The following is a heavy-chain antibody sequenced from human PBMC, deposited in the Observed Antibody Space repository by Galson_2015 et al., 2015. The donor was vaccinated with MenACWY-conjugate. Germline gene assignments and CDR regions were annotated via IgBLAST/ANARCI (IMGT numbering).Heavy chain of an antibody. CDR3: ATAGSYRFDY. J-gene: IGHJ4*02. CDR2: IDPDGSTT. CDR1: GFTFSTYW. D-gene: IGHD1-26*01. V-gene: IGHV3-74*01. Sequence: SPRLSCAPSGFTFSTYWMHWVRQAPGKGLEWVSRIDPDGSTTDYAESMKGRFTISRDNAKNTLFLQIHSLRVEDTAVYYCATAGSYRFDYWGQGALVTVSS.